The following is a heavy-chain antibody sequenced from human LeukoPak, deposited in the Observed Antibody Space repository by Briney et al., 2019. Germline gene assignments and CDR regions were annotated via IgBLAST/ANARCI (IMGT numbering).Heavy chain of an antibody. Sequence: PGGSLRLSCAASGFTFDDYAMHWVRQAPGKGLEWVSGISWNGDGIGYADSVKGRFTISRDNAKNSLYLQMNSLRAEDTALYYCAKARGYSYLQDFDYWGQGTLVTVSS. CDR1: GFTFDDYA. V-gene: IGHV3-9*01. CDR3: AKARGYSYLQDFDY. D-gene: IGHD5-18*01. CDR2: ISWNGDGI. J-gene: IGHJ4*02.